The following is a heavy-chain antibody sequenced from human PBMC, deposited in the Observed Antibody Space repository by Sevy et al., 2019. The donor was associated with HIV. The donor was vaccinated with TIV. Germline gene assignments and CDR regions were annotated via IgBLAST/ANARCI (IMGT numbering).Heavy chain of an antibody. CDR2: INHSGST. J-gene: IGHJ5*02. Sequence: SETLSLTCAVYGGSFSGYYWSWIRQPPGKGLEWIGEINHSGSTYYNPSLKSRVTISVDTSKNQFSLKLSSVTAADTAVYYCARRRYFDPVNWFDPWGQGTLVTVSS. V-gene: IGHV4-34*01. D-gene: IGHD3-9*01. CDR1: GGSFSGYY. CDR3: ARRRYFDPVNWFDP.